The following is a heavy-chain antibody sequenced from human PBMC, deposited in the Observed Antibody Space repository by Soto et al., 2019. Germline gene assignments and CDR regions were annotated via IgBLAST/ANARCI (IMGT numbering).Heavy chain of an antibody. Sequence: GASVKVSCKASEYTFTHYYIHWVRQAPGQGLEWMGIINPNGGITTYAQKFRAGFTMTRDTSTSTVYLELSSLRSGDSAIYYCATSVNSAMAFDYWGQGTLVTVSS. CDR3: ATSVNSAMAFDY. CDR1: EYTFTHYY. D-gene: IGHD5-18*01. J-gene: IGHJ4*02. V-gene: IGHV1-46*01. CDR2: INPNGGIT.